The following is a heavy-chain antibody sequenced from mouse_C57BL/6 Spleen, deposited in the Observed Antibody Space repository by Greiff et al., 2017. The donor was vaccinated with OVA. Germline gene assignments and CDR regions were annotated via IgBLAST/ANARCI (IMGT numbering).Heavy chain of an antibody. V-gene: IGHV2-5*01. Sequence: VQVVESGPGLVQPSPSLSITCTVSGFSLTSYCVHWVRQSPGKGLEWLGVIWRGGSTDYNAAFMSRLSITKDNSKSQVFFKMYSLQADDTAIYYCAKNEDYYGSSFFDYWGQGTTLTVSS. CDR3: AKNEDYYGSSFFDY. J-gene: IGHJ2*01. CDR1: GFSLTSYC. CDR2: IWRGGST. D-gene: IGHD1-1*01.